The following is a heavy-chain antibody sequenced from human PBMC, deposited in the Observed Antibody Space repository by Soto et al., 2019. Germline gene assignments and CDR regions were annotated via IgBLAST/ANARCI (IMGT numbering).Heavy chain of an antibody. CDR1: GFTFSSYA. CDR3: AKVANLVVVPAAIGYFDY. Sequence: GGSLRLSCAASGFTFSSYAMSWVRQAPGKGLEWVSAISGSGCNTYYADSVKGRFTISRDNSKNTMYLQMNSLRAEDTDAYYCAKVANLVVVPAAIGYFDYWGQGPLVTVSS. V-gene: IGHV3-23*01. CDR2: ISGSGCNT. D-gene: IGHD2-2*01. J-gene: IGHJ4*02.